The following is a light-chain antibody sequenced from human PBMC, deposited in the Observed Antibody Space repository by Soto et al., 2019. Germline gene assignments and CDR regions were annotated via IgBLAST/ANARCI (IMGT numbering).Light chain of an antibody. J-gene: IGKJ1*01. Sequence: EIVLMQSPGTLSLSPGERATLSCRSSHSVSSNYLAWYQQKPGQAPRLLIYDVSSRATGIPDRFSGSGSGTDFPLTISRLEPVDFAVYYCQQYGISPTFGQGTKVEIK. CDR1: HSVSSNY. V-gene: IGKV3-20*01. CDR3: QQYGISPT. CDR2: DVS.